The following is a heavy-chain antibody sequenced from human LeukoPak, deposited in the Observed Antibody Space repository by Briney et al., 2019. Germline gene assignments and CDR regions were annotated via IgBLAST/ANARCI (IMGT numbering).Heavy chain of an antibody. D-gene: IGHD3-10*01. J-gene: IGHJ4*02. CDR1: GGSFSGYY. CDR2: INHSGST. Sequence: SETLSLTCAVYGGSFSGYYWSWIRQPPGKGLEWIGEINHSGSTNYNPSLKSRVTISVDTSKNQFSLKLSSVTAADTAVYYCARGEPNYYGSGSPFDYWGQGTLVTVSS. V-gene: IGHV4-34*01. CDR3: ARGEPNYYGSGSPFDY.